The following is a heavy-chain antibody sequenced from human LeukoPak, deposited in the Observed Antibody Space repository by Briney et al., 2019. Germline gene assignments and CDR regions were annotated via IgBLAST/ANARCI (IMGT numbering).Heavy chain of an antibody. CDR2: ISGSGGST. D-gene: IGHD3-22*01. V-gene: IGHV3-23*01. Sequence: GGSLRLSCAASGFTFSSYAVSWVRQAPGKGLEWVSAISGSGGSTYYADSVKGRFTISRDNSKNTLYLQMNSLRAEDTAVYYCAKTYYYDSSGYLRRRNYWYFDLWGRGTLVTVAS. CDR1: GFTFSSYA. J-gene: IGHJ2*01. CDR3: AKTYYYDSSGYLRRRNYWYFDL.